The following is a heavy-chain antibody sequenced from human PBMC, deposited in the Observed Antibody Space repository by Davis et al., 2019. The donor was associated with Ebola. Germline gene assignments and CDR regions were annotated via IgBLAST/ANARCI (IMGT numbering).Heavy chain of an antibody. D-gene: IGHD5-12*01. J-gene: IGHJ6*02. CDR2: IYYSGST. CDR1: GGSISSYY. V-gene: IGHV4-59*12. CDR3: AREGYSGYDFHYYYGMDV. Sequence: PSETLSLTCTVSGGSISSYYWSWIRQPPGKGLEWIGYIYYSGSTNYNPSLKSRVTISVDTSKNQFSLRVNSVTAADTAVYYCAREGYSGYDFHYYYGMDVWGQGTTVTVSS.